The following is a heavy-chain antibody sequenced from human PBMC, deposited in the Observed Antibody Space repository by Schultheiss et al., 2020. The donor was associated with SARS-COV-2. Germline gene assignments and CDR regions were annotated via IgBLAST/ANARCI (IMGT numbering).Heavy chain of an antibody. CDR1: GGSISSYY. CDR2: IYYSGST. D-gene: IGHD1-26*01. J-gene: IGHJ4*02. V-gene: IGHV4-59*01. Sequence: SETLSLTCTVSGGSISSYYWSWIRQPPGKGLEWIGYIYYSGSTNYNSSLKSRVTMSLDASKNQFSLKLSSVTAADTAVYYCARASGSYVADYWGQGTLVTVSS. CDR3: ARASGSYVADY.